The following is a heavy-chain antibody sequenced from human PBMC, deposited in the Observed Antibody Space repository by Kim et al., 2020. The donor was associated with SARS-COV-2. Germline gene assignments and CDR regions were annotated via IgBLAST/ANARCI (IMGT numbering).Heavy chain of an antibody. J-gene: IGHJ4*02. V-gene: IGHV3-7*04. CDR1: GFTFSRYW. CDR2: IKEDGSDK. CDR3: AKETFYYGD. D-gene: IGHD3-10*01. Sequence: GGSLRLSCAASGFTFSRYWMSWVRQAPGKGLEWVANIKEDGSDKYYVDSVKGRFTISRDNAKNSLYLQMNSLRAEDSAVYYCAKETFYYGDWGQGTLVT.